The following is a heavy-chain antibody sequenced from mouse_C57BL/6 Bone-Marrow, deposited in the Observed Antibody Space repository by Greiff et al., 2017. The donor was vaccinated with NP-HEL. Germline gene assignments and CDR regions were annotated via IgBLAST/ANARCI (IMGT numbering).Heavy chain of an antibody. Sequence: QVQLKQPGAELVKPGASVKLSCKASGYTFTSYWMHWVKQRPGQGLEWIGMIHPNSGSTNYNEKFKSKATLTVDKSSSTAYMQLSSLTSEDSAVYYCARRRWLLNSLDYWGQGTTLTVSS. CDR1: GYTFTSYW. V-gene: IGHV1-64*01. D-gene: IGHD2-3*01. CDR2: IHPNSGST. J-gene: IGHJ2*01. CDR3: ARRRWLLNSLDY.